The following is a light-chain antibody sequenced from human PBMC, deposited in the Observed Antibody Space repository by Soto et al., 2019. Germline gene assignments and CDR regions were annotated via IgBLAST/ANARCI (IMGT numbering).Light chain of an antibody. CDR2: GAS. CDR3: QQYNTWLWT. J-gene: IGKJ1*01. V-gene: IGKV3-15*01. CDR1: QSVNAN. Sequence: EVVMTQSPATLSVSPGERATLSCRASQSVNANLAWYQQKPGQAPRLLIHGASNMATGVPARFSGSVFGTEFIPTITSLQSEDFAVYYCQQYNTWLWTFGQGTKVEI.